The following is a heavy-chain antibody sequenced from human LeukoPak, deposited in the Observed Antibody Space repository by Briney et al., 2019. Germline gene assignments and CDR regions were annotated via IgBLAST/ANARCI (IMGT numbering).Heavy chain of an antibody. CDR2: INPSGGST. D-gene: IGHD3-22*01. CDR3: ARELKGPYYDSSGTFDY. Sequence: ASVKVSCKASGYTFTGYYMHWVRQAPGQALEWMGIINPSGGSTSYAQKFQGRVTMTRDTSTSTVYMELSSLRSEDTAVYYCARELKGPYYDSSGTFDYWGQGTLVTVSS. CDR1: GYTFTGYY. V-gene: IGHV1-46*01. J-gene: IGHJ4*02.